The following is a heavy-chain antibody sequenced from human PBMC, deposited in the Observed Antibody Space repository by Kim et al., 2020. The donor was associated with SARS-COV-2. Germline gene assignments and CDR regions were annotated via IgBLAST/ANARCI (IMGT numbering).Heavy chain of an antibody. CDR1: GDSVSSNSAA. Sequence: SQTLSLTCAISGDSVSSNSAAWNWIRQSPSRGLEWLGRTYYRSKWYNDYAVSVKSRITINPDTSKNQFSLQLNSVTPEDTAVYYCARGPHCSSTSCINWFDPWGQGTLVTVSS. CDR3: ARGPHCSSTSCINWFDP. D-gene: IGHD2-2*01. V-gene: IGHV6-1*01. CDR2: TYYRSKWYN. J-gene: IGHJ5*02.